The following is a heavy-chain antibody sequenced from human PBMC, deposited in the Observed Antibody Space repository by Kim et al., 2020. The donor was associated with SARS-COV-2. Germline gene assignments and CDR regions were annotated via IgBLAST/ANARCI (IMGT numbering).Heavy chain of an antibody. V-gene: IGHV3-15*01. CDR3: TTDGEAVAGKIYYYGMDV. CDR1: GFTFSNAW. Sequence: GGSLRLSCAASGFTFSNAWMSWVRQAPGKGLEWVGRIKSKTDGGTTDYAAPVKGRFTISRDDSKNTLYLQMNSLKTEDTAVYYCTTDGEAVAGKIYYYGMDVWGQGTTVTVSS. J-gene: IGHJ6*02. D-gene: IGHD6-19*01. CDR2: IKSKTDGGTT.